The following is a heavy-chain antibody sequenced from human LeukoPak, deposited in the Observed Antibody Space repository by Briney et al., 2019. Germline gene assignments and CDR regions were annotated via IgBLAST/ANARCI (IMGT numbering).Heavy chain of an antibody. V-gene: IGHV3-49*04. Sequence: PGRSLRLSCPASGFTFGDYAMSWVRQAPGKGLEWVGFIRSKAYGGTTEYAASVKGRFTISRDDSKSIAYLQMNSLKTEDTAVYYCTREGEGMATIYVDYWGQGTLVTVSS. D-gene: IGHD5-12*01. CDR2: IRSKAYGGTT. CDR1: GFTFGDYA. J-gene: IGHJ4*02. CDR3: TREGEGMATIYVDY.